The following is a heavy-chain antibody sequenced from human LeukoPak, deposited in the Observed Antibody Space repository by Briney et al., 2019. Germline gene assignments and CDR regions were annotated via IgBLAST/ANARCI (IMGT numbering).Heavy chain of an antibody. D-gene: IGHD2-15*01. CDR3: ARPGLYCSGGSCYPFEN. CDR1: GFTFSSYW. Sequence: PGGSLRLSCAASGFTFSSYWMSWVRQAPGKGLEWVANIKQDGSEKYYVDSVKGRFTISRDNAKNSLYLQMNSLRVEDTAIYYCARPGLYCSGGSCYPFENWGQGNLVTVSS. J-gene: IGHJ4*02. CDR2: IKQDGSEK. V-gene: IGHV3-7*03.